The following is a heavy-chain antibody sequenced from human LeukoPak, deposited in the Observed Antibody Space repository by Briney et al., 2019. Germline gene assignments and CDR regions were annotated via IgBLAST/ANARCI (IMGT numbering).Heavy chain of an antibody. J-gene: IGHJ4*02. V-gene: IGHV3-48*03. Sequence: GGSLRLSCAASGFTLSSYEMNWVRQAPGKGLEWVSYISSSGSTKSYADSVKGRFTISRDNAKNSVYLQMNSLRVEDTAIYYCARDYVWGSSESDYWGQGTLVTVSS. CDR3: ARDYVWGSSESDY. CDR2: ISSSGSTK. D-gene: IGHD7-27*01. CDR1: GFTLSSYE.